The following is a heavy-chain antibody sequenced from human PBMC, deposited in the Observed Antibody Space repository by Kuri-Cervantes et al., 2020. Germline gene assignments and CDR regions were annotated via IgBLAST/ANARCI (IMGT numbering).Heavy chain of an antibody. CDR2: IYYSGST. CDR3: ARVKGNGWWDYYYYGMDV. Sequence: SCTVSGGSISSGGYYWSWIRQHPGKGLEWIGYIYYSGSTYYNPSLKSRVTISVDTSKNQFSLKLSSVTAADTAVYYCARVKGNGWWDYYYYGMDVWGQGTTVTVSS. D-gene: IGHD2-8*02. CDR1: GGSISSGGYY. J-gene: IGHJ6*02. V-gene: IGHV4-31*02.